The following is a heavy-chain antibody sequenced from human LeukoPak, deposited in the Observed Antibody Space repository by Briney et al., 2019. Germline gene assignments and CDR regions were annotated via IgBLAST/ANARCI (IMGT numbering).Heavy chain of an antibody. V-gene: IGHV3-48*03. CDR2: IDTSGTTI. D-gene: IGHD1-1*01. CDR1: GFTFSSYD. Sequence: GGSLRLSCVASGFTFSSYDMNWVRQAPGKGLEWVSYIDTSGTTIYYADSVKGRFTISRDNAKNSLYLQMNSLRAEHTAVYYCARSGSAPSGGTSWGQGTLVTVSS. J-gene: IGHJ1*01. CDR3: ARSGSAPSGGTS.